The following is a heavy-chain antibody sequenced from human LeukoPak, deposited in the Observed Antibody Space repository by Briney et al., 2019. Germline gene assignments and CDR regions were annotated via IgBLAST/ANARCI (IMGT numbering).Heavy chain of an antibody. Sequence: HGGSLRLSCVASGFTFRRYWMSWVRQAPGKGLEWVANINQDGSEKYYVDSVKGRFTISRDISKNSLYLQMSSLRAEDAAVYYCATDPRPDSGNFLGFDYWGQGTLVTVSS. CDR1: GFTFRRYW. J-gene: IGHJ4*02. CDR3: ATDPRPDSGNFLGFDY. CDR2: INQDGSEK. D-gene: IGHD4-23*01. V-gene: IGHV3-7*01.